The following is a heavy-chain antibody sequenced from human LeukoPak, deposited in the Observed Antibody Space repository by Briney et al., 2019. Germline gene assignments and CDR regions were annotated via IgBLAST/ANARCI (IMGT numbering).Heavy chain of an antibody. J-gene: IGHJ4*02. Sequence: SETLSLTCTVSGGSISSGDYYWSWIRQPPGKGLEWIGYIYYSGSTYYNPSLKSRVTISVDTSKNQFSLKLSSVTAADTAVYYCASITMIRGVNYWGQGTLVTVSS. CDR2: IYYSGST. D-gene: IGHD3-10*01. CDR1: GGSISSGDYY. CDR3: ASITMIRGVNY. V-gene: IGHV4-30-4*08.